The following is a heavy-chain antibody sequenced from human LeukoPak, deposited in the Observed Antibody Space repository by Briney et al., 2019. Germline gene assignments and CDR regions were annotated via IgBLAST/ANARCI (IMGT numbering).Heavy chain of an antibody. CDR1: GFTFSDYY. CDR2: INTIGTNI. V-gene: IGHV3-11*04. Sequence: PGGSLRLSCAASGFTFSDYYMTWVRQSPKTGLQWLSYINTIGTNIYYTDSVKGRFTISRDNAKNSLFLEMTSLRVEDTAVYFCARHKSVGGIDYWGQGTLVTVSS. J-gene: IGHJ4*02. CDR3: ARHKSVGGIDY. D-gene: IGHD1-26*01.